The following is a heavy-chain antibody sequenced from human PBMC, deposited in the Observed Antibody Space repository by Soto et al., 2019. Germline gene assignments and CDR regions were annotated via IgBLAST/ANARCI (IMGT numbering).Heavy chain of an antibody. J-gene: IGHJ4*02. Sequence: GGSLRLSCAASGFTFSSYAMSWVRQAPGKGLEWVSAISGSGGSTYYAESVKGRFTNSRDNSKNTLKLQMNSLRAVVMAVYYCAKAPEPYYFDYWGQGTLVTVSS. CDR1: GFTFSSYA. V-gene: IGHV3-23*01. CDR2: ISGSGGST. D-gene: IGHD1-1*01. CDR3: AKAPEPYYFDY.